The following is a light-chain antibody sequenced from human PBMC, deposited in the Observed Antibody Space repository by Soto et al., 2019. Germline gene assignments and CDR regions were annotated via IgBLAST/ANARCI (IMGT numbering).Light chain of an antibody. CDR2: GAS. J-gene: IGKJ1*01. CDR1: QSVTSSY. CDR3: QQYGSSPWT. V-gene: IGKV3-20*01. Sequence: EIGLTQSPCTLSLSPGERATLSCRSSQSVTSSYLAWYQQKPGQAPRLLIYGASSRATGIPVRFSGSGSGTDFTLTISRLEPEDFAAYYCQQYGSSPWTFGQGTKVDIK.